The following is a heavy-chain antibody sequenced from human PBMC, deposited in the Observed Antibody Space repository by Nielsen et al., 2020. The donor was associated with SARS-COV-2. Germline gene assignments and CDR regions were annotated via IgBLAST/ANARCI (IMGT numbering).Heavy chain of an antibody. CDR3: ASNPYYYDSSGHLPHLVNFDP. Sequence: WIRQPPGKGLEWIGEINQSGSTNYNPSLKSRVTMSVDTSNNQFSLKLTSVTAADTAVYYCASNPYYYDSSGHLPHLVNFDPWGQGTLVTVSS. D-gene: IGHD3-22*01. J-gene: IGHJ5*02. CDR2: INQSGST. V-gene: IGHV4-34*01.